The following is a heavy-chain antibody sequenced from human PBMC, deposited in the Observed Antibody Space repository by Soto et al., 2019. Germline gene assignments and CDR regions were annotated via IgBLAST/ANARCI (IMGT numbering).Heavy chain of an antibody. J-gene: IGHJ4*02. CDR3: GRDSGMATTHFDY. V-gene: IGHV3-33*01. Sequence: QVQLVESGGGVVQPGTSLRLSCAASGFTFTRYGMHWVHQTPGKGLEWVAVIWYDGSNKYYAESVKGRFTISRDNSKNPLYLQMNSLRAEDTAVYYCGRDSGMATTHFDYWGQGTLVSVSS. D-gene: IGHD5-12*01. CDR2: IWYDGSNK. CDR1: GFTFTRYG.